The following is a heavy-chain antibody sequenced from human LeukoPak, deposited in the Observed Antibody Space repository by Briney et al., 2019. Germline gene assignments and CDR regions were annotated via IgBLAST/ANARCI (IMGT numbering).Heavy chain of an antibody. CDR1: GGSIIDYY. CDR3: ARVARCTSCFDVDY. CDR2: IYTSGST. Sequence: PSETLSLTCTVSGGSIIDYYWSWIRQSAGKGLEWIGRIYTSGSTNYNPSLKSRVTMSVDTSKNQFSLKLTSVTAADTAVYYCARVARCTSCFDVDYWGQGTLVTVSS. V-gene: IGHV4-4*07. D-gene: IGHD2-2*01. J-gene: IGHJ4*02.